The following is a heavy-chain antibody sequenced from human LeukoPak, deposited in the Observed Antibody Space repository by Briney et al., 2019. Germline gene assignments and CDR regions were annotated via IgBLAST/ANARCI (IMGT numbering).Heavy chain of an antibody. J-gene: IGHJ4*02. D-gene: IGHD2/OR15-2a*01. CDR1: GGSISSYY. CDR2: ISDIGSI. CDR3: AGHHPRNTVDF. Sequence: TSETLSLTCTVSGGSISSYYWSWIRQPPGKGLEWIAYISDIGSINYNPSLKSRVTISLDTSKNQFSLKLSPVTAADTAVYYCAGHHPRNTVDFWGQGTLVTVSS. V-gene: IGHV4-59*08.